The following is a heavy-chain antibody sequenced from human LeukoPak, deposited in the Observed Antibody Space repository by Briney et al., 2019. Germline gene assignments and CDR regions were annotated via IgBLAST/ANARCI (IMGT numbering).Heavy chain of an antibody. CDR3: ARVGYCTNGVCSPLYYMDV. V-gene: IGHV1-18*01. CDR1: GYTFTIYG. CDR2: ISAYNGNT. J-gene: IGHJ6*03. Sequence: ASVKVSCKASGYTFTIYGISWVRQAPGQGLEWMGWISAYNGNTNYAQKLQGRVTMTTDTSTSTAYMELRSLRSDDTAVYYCARVGYCTNGVCSPLYYMDVWGKGTTVTVSS. D-gene: IGHD2-8*01.